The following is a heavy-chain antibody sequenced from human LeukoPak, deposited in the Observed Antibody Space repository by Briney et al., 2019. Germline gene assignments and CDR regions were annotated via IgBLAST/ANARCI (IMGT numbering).Heavy chain of an antibody. V-gene: IGHV4-61*05. CDR1: GGSISSSSYY. D-gene: IGHD6-13*01. CDR2: IYYSGST. Sequence: KPSETLSLTCTVSGGSISSSSYYWGWIRQPPGKGLEWIGYIYYSGSTNYNPSLKSRVTISVDTSKNQFSLKLSSVTAADTAVYYCARRGIAAAGYDYWGQGTLVTVSS. J-gene: IGHJ4*02. CDR3: ARRGIAAAGYDY.